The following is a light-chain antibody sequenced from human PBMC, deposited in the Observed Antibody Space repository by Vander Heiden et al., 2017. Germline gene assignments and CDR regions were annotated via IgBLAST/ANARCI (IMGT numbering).Light chain of an antibody. CDR3: RQGLQTPWT. V-gene: IGKV2-28*01. Sequence: DIVMTQSPFSLPVTPGEPASISCRSSQSLLLSNGYNYLNWYLQKPGQSPQLLIYLGSNRASGVPDRFSGSGSGTDFTLKISRVEAEDVGVYYCRQGLQTPWTFGQGTKVETK. CDR2: LGS. J-gene: IGKJ1*01. CDR1: QSLLLSNGYNY.